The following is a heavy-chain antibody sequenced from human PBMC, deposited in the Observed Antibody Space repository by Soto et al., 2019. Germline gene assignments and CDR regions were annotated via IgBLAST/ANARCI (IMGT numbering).Heavy chain of an antibody. CDR3: ARERHDLPMDV. CDR2: ISSSSSYI. J-gene: IGHJ6*02. CDR1: GFTFSSYS. V-gene: IGHV3-21*01. Sequence: EVQLVESGGGLVKPGGSLRLSGAASGFTFSSYSMNWVRQAPGKGLEWVSSISSSSSYIYYADSVKGRFTISRDNAKNSLYLQMNSLRAEDTAVYYCARERHDLPMDVWGQGTTVTFSS. D-gene: IGHD1-1*01.